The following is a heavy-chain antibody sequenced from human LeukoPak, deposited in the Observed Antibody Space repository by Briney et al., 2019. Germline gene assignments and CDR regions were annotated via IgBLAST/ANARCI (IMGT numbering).Heavy chain of an antibody. J-gene: IGHJ4*02. V-gene: IGHV3-48*01. CDR2: ISSSSTTI. Sequence: GGSLRLSCAASGFTFSSYSMNWVRQAPGKGLEWVSYISSSSTTIYYADSVKGRFTISRDNAKNSVYLQMNSLRAEDTAVYYCARDRHKYNYGGSGYPPYWGQGTLVTVSS. CDR1: GFTFSSYS. CDR3: ARDRHKYNYGGSGYPPY. D-gene: IGHD3-22*01.